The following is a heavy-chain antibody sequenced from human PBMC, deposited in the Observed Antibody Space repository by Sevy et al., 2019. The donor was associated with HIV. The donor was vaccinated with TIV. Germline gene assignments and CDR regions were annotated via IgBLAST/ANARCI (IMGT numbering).Heavy chain of an antibody. D-gene: IGHD2-2*01. V-gene: IGHV4-59*01. CDR3: ARSLIPGQVGSQLLFFDY. CDR1: GGSISSYY. CDR2: IYYSGST. Sequence: SETLSLTCTVSGGSISSYYWSWIRQPPGKGLEWIGYIYYSGSTNYNPSLKSRVTISVDTSKNQFSLKLSSVTAADTAVYYCARSLIPGQVGSQLLFFDYWGRGTLVTVSS. J-gene: IGHJ4*02.